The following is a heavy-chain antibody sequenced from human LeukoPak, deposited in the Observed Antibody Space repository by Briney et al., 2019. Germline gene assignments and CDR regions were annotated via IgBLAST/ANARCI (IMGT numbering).Heavy chain of an antibody. D-gene: IGHD3-10*01. Sequence: PGGSLRLSCAASGFTFRSYGMHWVRQAPGKGLEWVTFILYDATIKYYADSVKGRFTISRDNAKNSLYLQMNSLRAEDTAVYYCARDTYYGSGTPDGDFDYWGQGTLVTVSS. J-gene: IGHJ4*02. CDR1: GFTFRSYG. V-gene: IGHV3-30*02. CDR3: ARDTYYGSGTPDGDFDY. CDR2: ILYDATIK.